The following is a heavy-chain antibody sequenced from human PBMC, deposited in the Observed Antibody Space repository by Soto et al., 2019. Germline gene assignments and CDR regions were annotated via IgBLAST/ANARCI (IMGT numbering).Heavy chain of an antibody. Sequence: SETLSLTCAVSGGSISSSNWWSWVRQPPGKGLEWIGEIYHSGGTNYNPSLKSRVTISVDKSKNQFSLKLSSVTAADTAVYYCARVLRYCSGGSCYNWFDPWGQGTLVTVSS. V-gene: IGHV4-4*02. J-gene: IGHJ5*02. CDR1: GGSISSSNW. D-gene: IGHD2-15*01. CDR3: ARVLRYCSGGSCYNWFDP. CDR2: IYHSGGT.